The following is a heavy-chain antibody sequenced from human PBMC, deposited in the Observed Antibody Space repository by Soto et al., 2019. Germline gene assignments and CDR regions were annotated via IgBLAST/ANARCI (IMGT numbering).Heavy chain of an antibody. CDR1: GFTFNNYG. CDR2: IWNDGSGY. Sequence: QVHLVESGGGVVQPGGSLRLSCAASGFTFNNYGMHWVRQAPGKGLEWVAVIWNDGSGYYYATSGKGRFTSSRDKPKSTLYLQMSGLRAEGTAVYFCARRQISPPTRGAAAARGGMDAWGPGTTVTVSS. CDR3: ARRQISPPTRGAAAARGGMDA. V-gene: IGHV3-33*01. D-gene: IGHD6-13*01. J-gene: IGHJ6*02.